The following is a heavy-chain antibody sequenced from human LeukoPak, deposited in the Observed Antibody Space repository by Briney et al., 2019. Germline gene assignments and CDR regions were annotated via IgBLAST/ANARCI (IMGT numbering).Heavy chain of an antibody. V-gene: IGHV4-39*01. CDR2: VSYSGTT. CDR3: AKLTCSSTFCPLDY. CDR1: GGSISSSSFF. J-gene: IGHJ4*02. D-gene: IGHD2-2*01. Sequence: PSETLSLTCTVSGGSISSSSFFWAWIRQPPGKGLEWIGTVSYSGTTYYSPSLKSRVTISVDTAKNQFSLRLTSVTAADTALYYCAKLTCSSTFCPLDYWGQGTLVTVSS.